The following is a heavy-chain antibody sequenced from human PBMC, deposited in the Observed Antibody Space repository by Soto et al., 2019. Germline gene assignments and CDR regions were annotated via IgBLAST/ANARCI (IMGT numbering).Heavy chain of an antibody. J-gene: IGHJ6*02. D-gene: IGHD2-21*01. CDR1: GFSLSTTGVG. CDR3: VRSRCGGDCLQSYSSHSYYGLDV. Sequence: QITLKESGPTLVKTTQTLTLTCTFSGFSLSTTGVGVGWIRQPPGKALEWLALIYWDDDKRYNPSLKSRLTITKDTSKNQVVLTMTNMDPVDTATYDCVRSRCGGDCLQSYSSHSYYGLDVWGQGTTVTVSS. V-gene: IGHV2-5*02. CDR2: IYWDDDK.